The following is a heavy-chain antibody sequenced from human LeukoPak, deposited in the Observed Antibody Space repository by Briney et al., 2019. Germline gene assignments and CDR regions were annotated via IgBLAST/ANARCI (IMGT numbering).Heavy chain of an antibody. J-gene: IGHJ3*02. Sequence: ASVKVSCKASGYTFTSYYMHWVRQAPGQGLEWMGIINPSGGSTSYAQKFQGRVTMTRDTSTSTVYMELSSLRSEDTAVYYCARDGLTVAGSDAFDIWGQGTMVTVSS. CDR2: INPSGGST. CDR1: GYTFTSYY. V-gene: IGHV1-46*01. D-gene: IGHD3-9*01. CDR3: ARDGLTVAGSDAFDI.